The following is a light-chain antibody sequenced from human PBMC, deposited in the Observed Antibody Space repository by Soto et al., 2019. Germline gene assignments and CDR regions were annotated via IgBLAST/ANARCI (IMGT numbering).Light chain of an antibody. CDR2: GAS. Sequence: EIVLTQSPGTLSLSPGERATLSCRASQIVSSSYLAWYQQKPGQAPRLLFYGASSRATGIPDRFSGSGSGTDFTLTISRLEPEDFAVYYCQQYNRSPPWTFGQGTKVDIK. CDR3: QQYNRSPPWT. J-gene: IGKJ1*01. V-gene: IGKV3-20*01. CDR1: QIVSSSY.